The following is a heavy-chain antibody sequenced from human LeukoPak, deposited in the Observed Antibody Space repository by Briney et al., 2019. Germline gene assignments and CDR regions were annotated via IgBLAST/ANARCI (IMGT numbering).Heavy chain of an antibody. CDR3: ARDATYYDSSGYQGYGMDV. Sequence: GGSLRLSCAASGFTFSVYWMHWVRQAPGKGPVWVSSISSSSSYIYYADSVKGRFTISRDNAKNSLYLQMNSLRAEDTAVYYCARDATYYDSSGYQGYGMDVWGQGTTVTVSS. D-gene: IGHD3-22*01. CDR1: GFTFSVYW. V-gene: IGHV3-21*01. CDR2: ISSSSSYI. J-gene: IGHJ6*02.